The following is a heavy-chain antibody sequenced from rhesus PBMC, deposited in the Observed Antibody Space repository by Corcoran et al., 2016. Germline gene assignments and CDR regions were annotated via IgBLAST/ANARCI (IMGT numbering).Heavy chain of an antibody. CDR1: GYTFTRSY. CDR3: TRGVSNFFDY. D-gene: IGHD2-39*01. V-gene: IGHV1S9*01. CDR2: INPSNGNT. Sequence: QVQLVQSGAEVKQPGASVTLSCQASGYTFTRSYTNWLSPDPGQVLEWMGRINPSNGNTGYAQKFQGRVTMTRDTSTSTAYMELSSLGSEDTAVYYCTRGVSNFFDYWGQGVLVTVSS. J-gene: IGHJ4*01.